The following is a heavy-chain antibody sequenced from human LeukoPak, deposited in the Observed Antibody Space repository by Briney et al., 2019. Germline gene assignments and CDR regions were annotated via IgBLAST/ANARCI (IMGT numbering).Heavy chain of an antibody. V-gene: IGHV1-8*03. CDR3: MSGYGGFHY. CDR2: MNPNSGNT. Sequence: GASVKVSCKASGYTFTGYYMHWVRQAPGQGLEWMGWMNPNSGNTGYAQKFQGRVTITRNTSISTAYMELSSLRPEDTAVYYCMSGYGGFHYWGQGTLVTVSS. D-gene: IGHD3-16*01. CDR1: GYTFTGYY. J-gene: IGHJ4*02.